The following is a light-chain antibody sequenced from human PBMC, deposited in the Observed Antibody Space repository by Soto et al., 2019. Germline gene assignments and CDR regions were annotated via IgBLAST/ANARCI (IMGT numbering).Light chain of an antibody. CDR1: QDIRSD. CDR2: AAS. Sequence: DIQMPQSQSSLSASVGDRVTITCRASQDIRSDLGWFQQKPGQAPKRQIYAASTVESGVPSRFSGRRSGTEFTLTISILQPEDCESYYGLPHNSYQFTVCHWTKVDIK. J-gene: IGKJ3*01. CDR3: LPHNSYQFT. V-gene: IGKV1-17*01.